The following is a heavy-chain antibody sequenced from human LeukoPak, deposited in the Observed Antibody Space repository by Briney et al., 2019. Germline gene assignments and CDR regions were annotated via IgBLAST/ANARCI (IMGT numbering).Heavy chain of an antibody. Sequence: GGSLRLSCAASGFTFSTYAMSWVCQAPGKGLEWVSSISGSGDSTYYVDSVKGRFTISRDNSKNMLYLQMNSLRAEDTAIYYCAEDVVVIVAAKPGIWGQGTLVTVSS. V-gene: IGHV3-23*01. J-gene: IGHJ4*02. CDR1: GFTFSTYA. CDR2: ISGSGDST. D-gene: IGHD2-15*01. CDR3: AEDVVVIVAAKPGI.